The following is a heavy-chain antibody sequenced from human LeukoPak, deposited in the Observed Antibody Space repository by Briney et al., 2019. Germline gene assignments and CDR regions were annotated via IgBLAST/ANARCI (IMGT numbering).Heavy chain of an antibody. J-gene: IGHJ4*02. D-gene: IGHD2-15*01. CDR1: GGSISSYY. V-gene: IGHV4-59*01. CDR2: IYYSGST. CDR3: ARTGYCSGGSCYSGGFDY. Sequence: SETLSLTCTVSGGSISSYYWSWIRQPPGKGLEWIGYIYYSGSTNYNPSLKSRVTISVDTSKNQFSLKLSSVTAADTAVYYCARTGYCSGGSCYSGGFDYWGQGTLVTVSS.